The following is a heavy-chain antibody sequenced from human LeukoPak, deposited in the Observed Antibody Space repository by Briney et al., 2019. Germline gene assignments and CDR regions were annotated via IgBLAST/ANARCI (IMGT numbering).Heavy chain of an antibody. J-gene: IGHJ4*02. CDR2: IRYDGSNK. CDR3: AKDQVDTIFGVVIPFDY. CDR1: GYTFTAFY. Sequence: SCKASGYTFTAFYMHWVRQAPGKGLEWVAFIRYDGSNKYYADSVKGRFTISRDNSKNTLYLQMNSLRAEDTAVYYCAKDQVDTIFGVVIPFDYWGQGTLVTVSS. D-gene: IGHD3-3*01. V-gene: IGHV3-30*02.